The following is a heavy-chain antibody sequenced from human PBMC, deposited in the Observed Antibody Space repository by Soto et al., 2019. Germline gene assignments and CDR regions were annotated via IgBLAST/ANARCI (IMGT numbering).Heavy chain of an antibody. J-gene: IGHJ4*02. CDR2: IYYSGRT. CDR3: AKNLPRTGRFDY. CDR1: GASITSTTYF. V-gene: IGHV4-39*01. Sequence: SETLSLTCTLSGASITSTTYFWAWIRQPPGKGLEWVGSIYYSGRTYYNPSLRSRVTISVDRSKNQFSLTMSSVTAADTAVYYCAKNLPRTGRFDYWGQGTSVTVSS.